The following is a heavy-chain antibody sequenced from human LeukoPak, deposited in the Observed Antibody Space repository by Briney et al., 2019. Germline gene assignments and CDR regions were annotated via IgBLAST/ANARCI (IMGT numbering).Heavy chain of an antibody. CDR1: GFTISTYW. V-gene: IGHV3-7*01. CDR3: ARGDYGSGYYYYYGMDV. D-gene: IGHD3-10*01. Sequence: PGGSLRLSCAASGFTISTYWMTWVRQAPGKGLEWVANIKPDGSEKNYVDSVKGRFTISRDNSKNTLYLQMNSLRAEDTAVYYCARGDYGSGYYYYYGMDVWGQGTTVTVSS. CDR2: IKPDGSEK. J-gene: IGHJ6*02.